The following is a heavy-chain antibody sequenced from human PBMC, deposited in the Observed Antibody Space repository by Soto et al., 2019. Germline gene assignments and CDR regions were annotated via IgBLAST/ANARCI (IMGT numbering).Heavy chain of an antibody. Sequence: GGSLRLSCAASGLTFRSNWMSWVRQAPGKGLEWVANIKQDGSEKYYVDSVKGRFTISRDNAKNSLYPQMNSLRAEDTAVYYCAASGGGWLQPPVWGQGTLVTVSS. D-gene: IGHD5-12*01. V-gene: IGHV3-7*03. J-gene: IGHJ4*02. CDR2: IKQDGSEK. CDR3: AASGGGWLQPPV. CDR1: GLTFRSNW.